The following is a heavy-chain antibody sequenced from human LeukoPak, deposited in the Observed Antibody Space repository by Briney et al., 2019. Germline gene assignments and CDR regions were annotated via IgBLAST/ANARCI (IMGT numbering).Heavy chain of an antibody. V-gene: IGHV4-30-2*01. CDR1: GGSISSGSYS. Sequence: PSETLSLTCAVSGGSISSGSYSWSWIRQPPGKGLEWIGYIYHSGSTYYNPSLKSRVTISVDRSKNQFSLKLSSVTAADTAVYYCASSPDDYVWGSYRFDYWGQGTLVTVSS. D-gene: IGHD3-16*02. J-gene: IGHJ4*02. CDR2: IYHSGST. CDR3: ASSPDDYVWGSYRFDY.